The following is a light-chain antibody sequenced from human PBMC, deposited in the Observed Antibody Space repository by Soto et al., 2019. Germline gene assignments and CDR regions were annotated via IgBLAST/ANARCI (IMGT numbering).Light chain of an antibody. Sequence: QSALTQPASVSGSPGAAIISSCTGTTSDVGSYNLVSWYQQYPCKAPKLIIYEYSKRPSGVSNRLSGSKSGNTASLTISGLQAEDEADYYCSSYAGSHIVVFGGVTNVTVL. CDR1: TSDVGSYNL. V-gene: IGLV2-23*01. CDR2: EYS. CDR3: SSYAGSHIVV. J-gene: IGLJ3*02.